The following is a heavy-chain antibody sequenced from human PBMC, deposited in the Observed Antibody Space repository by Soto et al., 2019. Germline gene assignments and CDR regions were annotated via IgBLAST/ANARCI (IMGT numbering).Heavy chain of an antibody. Sequence: VQLLESGGGLVQPGGSLRLSCAACGFTFSNYAMSWVRQAPGKALEWVSSINIVGGNTNYADSVRGRFTMSRDDSKNTVFLQMNSLRAEDTAIYYCTKNYYFDSWGQGTLVTVSS. V-gene: IGHV3-23*01. CDR1: GFTFSNYA. J-gene: IGHJ4*02. CDR2: INIVGGNT. CDR3: TKNYYFDS.